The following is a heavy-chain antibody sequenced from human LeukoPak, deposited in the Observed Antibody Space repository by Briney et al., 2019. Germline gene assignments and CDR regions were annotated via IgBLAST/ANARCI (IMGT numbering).Heavy chain of an antibody. J-gene: IGHJ4*02. CDR2: IYYSGST. V-gene: IGHV4-39*07. CDR3: ARAGTMIVVVMDY. Sequence: SETLSLTCTVSGGSISSSSDYWGWLRQPPGKGLEWIGSIYYSGSTYYNPSLKSRVTISVDTSKNQFSLKLSSVTAADTAVYYCARAGTMIVVVMDYWGQGTLVTVSS. D-gene: IGHD3-22*01. CDR1: GGSISSSSDY.